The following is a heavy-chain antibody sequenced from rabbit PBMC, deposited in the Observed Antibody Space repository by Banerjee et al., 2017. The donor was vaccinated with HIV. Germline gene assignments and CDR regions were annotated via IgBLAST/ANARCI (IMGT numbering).Heavy chain of an antibody. J-gene: IGHJ6*01. CDR2: INAVTGKA. Sequence: QEQLVESGGGLVQPTGSLTLTCTASGFSFSRGYDMCWVRQAPGKGLQWIACINAVTGKAVYATWAKGRFTFSKTSSTTVTLQMTSLTVADTATYFCARDTATSFSSYGMDLWGQGTLVTVS. CDR1: GFSFSRGYD. CDR3: ARDTATSFSSYGMDL. V-gene: IGHV1S45*01. D-gene: IGHD7-1*01.